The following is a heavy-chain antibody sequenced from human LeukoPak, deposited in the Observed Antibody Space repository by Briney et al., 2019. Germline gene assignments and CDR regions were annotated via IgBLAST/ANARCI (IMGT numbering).Heavy chain of an antibody. J-gene: IGHJ4*02. CDR2: ISGSGGST. CDR1: GFTFSSYA. D-gene: IGHD6-19*01. CDR3: AKEKGGVIAVAGLGFDY. V-gene: IGHV3-23*01. Sequence: GGSLRLSCAASGFTFSSYAMSWVRQAPGKGLEWVSAISGSGGSTYYADSVKGRFTISRDNSKNTLYLQMNSLRAEDTAVYYCAKEKGGVIAVAGLGFDYWGQGTLVTVSS.